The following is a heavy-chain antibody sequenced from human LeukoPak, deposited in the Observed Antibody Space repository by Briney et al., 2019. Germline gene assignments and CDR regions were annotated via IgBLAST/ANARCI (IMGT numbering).Heavy chain of an antibody. CDR2: INHSGST. D-gene: IGHD3-10*01. CDR1: GGSFSGYY. V-gene: IGHV4-34*01. Sequence: SETLSLTCAVYGGSFSGYYWSWIRQPPGKGLEWIGEINHSGSTNYNPSLKSRVTISVDTSENQFSLKLSSVTAADTAVYYCARGRATMVRGVSRPFDYWGQGTLVTVSS. J-gene: IGHJ4*02. CDR3: ARGRATMVRGVSRPFDY.